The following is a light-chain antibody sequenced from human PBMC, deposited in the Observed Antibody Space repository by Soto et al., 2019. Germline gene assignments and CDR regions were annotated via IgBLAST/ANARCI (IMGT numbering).Light chain of an antibody. Sequence: DIQMTQSASTLSASVGDRVTTTCGASQSISSWLAWYQQKTGKAPNLLIYKASRLESGVPSRFSGSGYGTEFNLTISSLQPDDFATYYCQQYNSYPWTFGQGTKVDIK. CDR1: QSISSW. V-gene: IGKV1-5*03. CDR3: QQYNSYPWT. CDR2: KAS. J-gene: IGKJ1*01.